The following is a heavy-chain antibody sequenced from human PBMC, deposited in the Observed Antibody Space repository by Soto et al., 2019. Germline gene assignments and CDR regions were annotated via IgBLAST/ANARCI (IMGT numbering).Heavy chain of an antibody. CDR3: VKDRWVDY. D-gene: IGHD6-13*01. V-gene: IGHV3-64D*06. CDR1: GFTFSNYA. CDR2: ISSDGGIT. Sequence: ESGGGLVQPGGSLRLSCAASGFTFSNYAMHWVRQAPGKGLQYVSSISSDGGITYYADSVKGRFTISRDNSKNTLYLQMSSLRIEDTAVYYCVKDRWVDYWGQGTLVTVSS. J-gene: IGHJ4*02.